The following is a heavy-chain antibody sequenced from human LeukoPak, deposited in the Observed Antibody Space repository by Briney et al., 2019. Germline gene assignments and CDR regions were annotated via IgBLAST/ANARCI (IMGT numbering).Heavy chain of an antibody. V-gene: IGHV3-66*01. Sequence: DSVKGRFTISRDNSKNTLYLQMNSLRAEDTAVYYCARFSRYSGSYLAVGYYFDYWGQGTLVTVSS. D-gene: IGHD1-26*01. CDR3: ARFSRYSGSYLAVGYYFDY. J-gene: IGHJ4*02.